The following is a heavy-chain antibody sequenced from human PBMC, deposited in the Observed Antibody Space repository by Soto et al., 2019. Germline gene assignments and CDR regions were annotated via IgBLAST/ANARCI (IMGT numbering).Heavy chain of an antibody. J-gene: IGHJ6*02. CDR1: GGTFSSYA. CDR2: IIPIFGTA. D-gene: IGHD5-18*01. V-gene: IGHV1-69*01. CDR3: ARDRGYSYGYSDYSSGMDV. Sequence: QVQLVQSGAEVKKPGSSVKVSCKASGGTFSSYAISWVRQAPGQGLEWMGGIIPIFGTANYAQKFQGRVTITADESKSTAYTELGRLRSEDTAVSYCARDRGYSYGYSDYSSGMDVWGQGTTVTVSS.